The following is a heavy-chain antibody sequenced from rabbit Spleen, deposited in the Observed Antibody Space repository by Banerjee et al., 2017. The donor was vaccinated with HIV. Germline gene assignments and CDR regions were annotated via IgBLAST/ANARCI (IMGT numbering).Heavy chain of an antibody. J-gene: IGHJ4*01. CDR1: GFDFYYIYW. Sequence: QSLEESGGDLVKPGASLTLTCTASGFDFYYIYWICWVRQAPGKGLDLIACIYTGSSGESYYSTWAKGRFTISKTSSTTVTLQMTNLTAADTATYFCARSGNAASSYFKLWGQGTLVTVS. CDR2: IYTGSSGES. V-gene: IGHV1S40*01. D-gene: IGHD6-1*01. CDR3: ARSGNAASSYFKL.